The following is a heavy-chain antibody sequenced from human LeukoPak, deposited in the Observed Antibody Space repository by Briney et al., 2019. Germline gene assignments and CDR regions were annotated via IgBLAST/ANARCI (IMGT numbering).Heavy chain of an antibody. J-gene: IGHJ4*02. Sequence: SQTLSLTCAISGDSVSSNSAAWNWLRQSPSRGLEWLGRTYYRSKWYNDYAVSVKSRITINPDTSKNQFSLQLNSVTPEDTAVYHCAREIGDSSSQQFDYWGQGTLVTVSS. CDR1: GDSVSSNSAA. CDR3: AREIGDSSSQQFDY. CDR2: TYYRSKWYN. V-gene: IGHV6-1*01. D-gene: IGHD6-6*01.